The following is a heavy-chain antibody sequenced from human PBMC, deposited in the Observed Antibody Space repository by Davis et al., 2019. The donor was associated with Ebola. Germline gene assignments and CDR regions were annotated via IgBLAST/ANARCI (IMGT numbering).Heavy chain of an antibody. CDR2: ISHDRTSN. CDR3: LRTTGYYFHNMDV. D-gene: IGHD1-14*01. J-gene: IGHJ6*03. Sequence: GESLKISCAASGFTFSSYVMHWVRQAPGKGLEWVAVISHDRTSNYYSDSVKGRFTISRDNSKNTLSLQMNSLRTEDTAVYYCLRTTGYYFHNMDVWGQGTTVTVS. CDR1: GFTFSSYV. V-gene: IGHV3-30*03.